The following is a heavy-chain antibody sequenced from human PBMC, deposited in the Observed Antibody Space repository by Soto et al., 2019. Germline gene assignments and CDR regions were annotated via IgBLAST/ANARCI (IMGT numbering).Heavy chain of an antibody. CDR1: GGSISSGDYY. Sequence: QVQLQESGPGLVKPSQTLSLTCTVSGGSISSGDYYWSWIRQPPGKGLEWIGYIFYSGRTYYNPSLKSRVTVSVDTSKNLFSLKLGSVTAADTAVYYCAIEVGEYYYYGMDVWGQGTTVTVSS. CDR2: IFYSGRT. CDR3: AIEVGEYYYYGMDV. V-gene: IGHV4-30-4*01. J-gene: IGHJ6*02. D-gene: IGHD3-10*01.